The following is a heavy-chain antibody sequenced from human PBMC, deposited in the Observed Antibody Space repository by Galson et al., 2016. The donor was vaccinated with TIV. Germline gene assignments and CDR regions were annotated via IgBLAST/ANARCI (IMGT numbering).Heavy chain of an antibody. CDR1: GGTFSTYV. J-gene: IGHJ6*02. Sequence: SVKVSCKASGGTFSTYVFSWVRQAPGQGLEWMGGIIPLFRTTNYAQKFQGRVTITADESTNTAYMELNSLRSGDTAVYYCASDRNTAFDTYHYYYGMDVWGQGTTVTVSS. CDR2: IIPLFRTT. D-gene: IGHD5-18*01. V-gene: IGHV1-69*13. CDR3: ASDRNTAFDTYHYYYGMDV.